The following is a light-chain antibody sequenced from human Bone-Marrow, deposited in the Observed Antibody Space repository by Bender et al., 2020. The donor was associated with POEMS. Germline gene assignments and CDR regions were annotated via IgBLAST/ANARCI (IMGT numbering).Light chain of an antibody. CDR1: TSDIGRYNF. CDR3: GSYTTITTLV. V-gene: IGLV2-14*01. CDR2: DVS. Sequence: QSALTQPASVSGSPGQSITISCTGTTSDIGRYNFVSWYQRHPGKAPKLLIYDVSNRLSGVSDRFSGSKSANTASLTISGLQAEDEADYYCGSYTTITTLVFGGGTKLTVL. J-gene: IGLJ2*01.